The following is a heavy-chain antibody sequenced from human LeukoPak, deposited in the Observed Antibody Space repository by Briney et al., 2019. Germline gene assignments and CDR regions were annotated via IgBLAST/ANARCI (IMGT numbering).Heavy chain of an antibody. CDR3: ARGPTYCSGGSCLDY. D-gene: IGHD2-15*01. CDR2: ISGSGSSI. Sequence: GGSLRLSCAASGFTFSDYYMSWIRQAPGKGLEWVSYISGSGSSIYYADSVKGRFTISRDNSKNTLYLQMNSLRAEDTAVYYCARGPTYCSGGSCLDYWGQGTLVTVSS. V-gene: IGHV3-11*01. J-gene: IGHJ4*02. CDR1: GFTFSDYY.